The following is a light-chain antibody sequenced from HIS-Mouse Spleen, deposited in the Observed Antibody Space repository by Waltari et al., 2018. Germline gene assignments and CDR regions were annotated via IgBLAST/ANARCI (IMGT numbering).Light chain of an antibody. V-gene: IGLV2-8*01. CDR1: SSAVGGYNY. CDR3: SSYAGSNNYV. Sequence: QSALTQPPSASGSPGQSVTISCTGTSSAVGGYNYVPWYQQHPGKAPKLLIYEVSKRPSGVPYRFSGSKSGKTASLTVSGLQAEDEADYYCSSYAGSNNYVFGTGTKVTVL. CDR2: EVS. J-gene: IGLJ1*01.